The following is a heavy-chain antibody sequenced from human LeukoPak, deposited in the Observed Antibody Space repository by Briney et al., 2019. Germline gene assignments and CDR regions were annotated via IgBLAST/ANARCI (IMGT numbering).Heavy chain of an antibody. J-gene: IGHJ4*02. D-gene: IGHD3-3*01. CDR3: ARDGNDFWSGQTKYYFDY. CDR1: GYTFTSYD. Sequence: ASVKVSCKASGYTFTSYDINWVRQATGQGLEWMGWINPNSGNTGYAQKFQGRVTMTRNTSISTAYMELSSLRSEDTAVYYCARDGNDFWSGQTKYYFDYWGQGTLVTVSS. V-gene: IGHV1-8*01. CDR2: INPNSGNT.